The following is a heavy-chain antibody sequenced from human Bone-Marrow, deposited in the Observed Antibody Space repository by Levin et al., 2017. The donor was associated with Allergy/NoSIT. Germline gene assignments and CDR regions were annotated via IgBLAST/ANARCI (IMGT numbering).Heavy chain of an antibody. CDR3: ARGGYSGYGDIAR. CDR2: VDSSGLT. J-gene: IGHJ1*01. CDR1: GDSISSGNFD. Sequence: SETLSLTCFVSGDSISSGNFDWIWIRQPPGEGLEYIGHVDSSGLTHSSPSLKSRLTMSLDMSERSFSLRLTSVTVTDTAVYFCARGGYSGYGDIARWGQGTLVTVSS. V-gene: IGHV4-30-4*01. D-gene: IGHD5-12*01.